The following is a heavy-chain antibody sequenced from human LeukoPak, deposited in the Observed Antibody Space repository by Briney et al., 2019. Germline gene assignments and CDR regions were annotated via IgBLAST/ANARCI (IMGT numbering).Heavy chain of an antibody. CDR3: AKGSRIVVVPFEGY. D-gene: IGHD2-2*01. J-gene: IGHJ4*02. CDR2: ISYDGSNK. V-gene: IGHV3-30*18. Sequence: GGSLRLSCAASGFTFSSYGMHWARQAPGKGLEWVAVISYDGSNKYYADSVKGRFTISRDNSKNTLYLQMNSLRAEDTAVYYCAKGSRIVVVPFEGYWGQGTLVTVSS. CDR1: GFTFSSYG.